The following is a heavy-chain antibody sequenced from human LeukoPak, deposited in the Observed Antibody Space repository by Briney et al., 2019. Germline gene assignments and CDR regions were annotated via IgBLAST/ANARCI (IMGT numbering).Heavy chain of an antibody. CDR1: GYTFTGYY. CDR3: SRRWLGRIAAGELFDY. Sequence: ASVKVSCKASGYTFTGYYMHWVRQAPGQGLEWMGWINPNSGGPNYAQKSQGRVTMTRDTSISTAYMERSRLRSDATAVYSWSRRWLGRIAAGELFDYWGQGTVVTVSS. D-gene: IGHD6-13*01. J-gene: IGHJ4*02. CDR2: INPNSGGP. V-gene: IGHV1-2*02.